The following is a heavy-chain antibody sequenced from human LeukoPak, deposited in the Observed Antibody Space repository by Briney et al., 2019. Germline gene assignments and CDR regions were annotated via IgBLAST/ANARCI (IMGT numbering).Heavy chain of an antibody. J-gene: IGHJ2*01. Sequence: GASVKVSCKASGYTFTSYGISWVRQAPGQGLERMGWISAYNGNTNYAQKLQGRVTMTTDTSTSTAYMELRSLRSDDTAVYYCARDGPRGGPDYGDYWYFDLWGRGTLVTVSS. D-gene: IGHD4-17*01. CDR2: ISAYNGNT. CDR3: ARDGPRGGPDYGDYWYFDL. CDR1: GYTFTSYG. V-gene: IGHV1-18*01.